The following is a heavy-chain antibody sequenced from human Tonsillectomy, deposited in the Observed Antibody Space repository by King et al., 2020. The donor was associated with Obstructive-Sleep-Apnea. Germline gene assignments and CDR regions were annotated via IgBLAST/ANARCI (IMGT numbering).Heavy chain of an antibody. CDR1: GFSFINFG. CDR3: ARMAYCGGDCYFRAFDI. Sequence: VQLVQSGGGLVQGSLRLSCAASGFSFINFGMSWVRQAPGKGLEWVSTIIVNGGRTYYADSVKGRFTISRDNSKNTVYLQMNSLRAEDTAVYYCARMAYCGGDCYFRAFDIWGHGTMVTFSS. V-gene: IGHV3-23*04. CDR2: IIVNGGRT. D-gene: IGHD2-21*02. J-gene: IGHJ3*02.